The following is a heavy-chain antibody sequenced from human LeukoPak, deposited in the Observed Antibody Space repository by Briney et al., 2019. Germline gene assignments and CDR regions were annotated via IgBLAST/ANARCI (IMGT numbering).Heavy chain of an antibody. CDR3: ASADSGYDPNFDY. J-gene: IGHJ4*02. CDR1: GYTFTGYY. D-gene: IGHD5-12*01. V-gene: IGHV1-2*02. CDR2: INPNSGGT. Sequence: ASVKVSCEASGYTFTGYYMHWVRQAPGQGLEWMGWINPNSGGTNYAQKFQGRVTMTRDTSISTAYMELSRLRSDDTAVYYCASADSGYDPNFDYWGQGTLVTVSS.